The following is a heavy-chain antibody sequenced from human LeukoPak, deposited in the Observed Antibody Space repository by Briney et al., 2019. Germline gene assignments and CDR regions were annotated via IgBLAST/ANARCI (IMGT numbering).Heavy chain of an antibody. J-gene: IGHJ6*02. D-gene: IGHD2-15*01. CDR3: ARGHCSGGSCYSWFYYYGMDV. Sequence: ASVKVSCKASGYTFTSYGISWVRQAPGQGLEWMGWISAYNGNTNYAQKLQGRVTMTTDTSTSTAYMELRSLRSDDTAVCYCARGHCSGGSCYSWFYYYGMDVWGQGTTVTVSS. V-gene: IGHV1-18*01. CDR2: ISAYNGNT. CDR1: GYTFTSYG.